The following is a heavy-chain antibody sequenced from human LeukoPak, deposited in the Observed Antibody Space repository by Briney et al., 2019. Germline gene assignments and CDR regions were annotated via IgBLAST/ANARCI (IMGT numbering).Heavy chain of an antibody. D-gene: IGHD2-2*01. V-gene: IGHV3-30*18. Sequence: RALRLSCAASGFTFSYYGMHWVRPAPSKGVEWVAVISYDGSNKYYADSVKGRFTISRDNSKNTLYLQMNSLRAEDTAVYYCAKDRLVVVPAAMPKARGLFDYWGQGTLVTVSS. CDR3: AKDRLVVVPAAMPKARGLFDY. J-gene: IGHJ4*02. CDR1: GFTFSYYG. CDR2: ISYDGSNK.